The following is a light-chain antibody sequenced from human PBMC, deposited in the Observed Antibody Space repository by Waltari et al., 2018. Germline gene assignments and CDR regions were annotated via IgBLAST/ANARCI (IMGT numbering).Light chain of an antibody. CDR1: QSLLHSGGYNY. V-gene: IGKV2-28*01. Sequence: DIVMTQSLLSLPVTPGVPASISCRSSQSLLHSGGYNYLDWYLQKPGQSTQIRIYWASNRASGVPDRFSGIGSGTDFTLRISSVEAEDVGVYYCMQALQTFTFGPGTKVDIK. CDR3: MQALQTFT. CDR2: WAS. J-gene: IGKJ3*01.